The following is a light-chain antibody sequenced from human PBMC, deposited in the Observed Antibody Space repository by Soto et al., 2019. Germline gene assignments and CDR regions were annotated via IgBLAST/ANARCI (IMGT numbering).Light chain of an antibody. CDR3: SSYTTNSPPVV. CDR2: EVT. J-gene: IGLJ2*01. CDR1: SGDIGSYTY. Sequence: QSVLTQPASVSGSPGQSITISCTGTSGDIGSYTYVSWYQQYPGKAPKLLISEVTNRPSGVSNRFSGSKSGNTASLTISGLQAEDEAHYYCSSYTTNSPPVVFGGGNQLTVL. V-gene: IGLV2-14*01.